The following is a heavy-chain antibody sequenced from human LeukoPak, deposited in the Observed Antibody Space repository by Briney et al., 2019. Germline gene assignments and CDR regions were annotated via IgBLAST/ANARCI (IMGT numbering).Heavy chain of an antibody. CDR1: GGSISSYY. CDR3: AKDRGSYYYDMDV. J-gene: IGHJ6*02. V-gene: IGHV4-59*01. Sequence: SETLSLTCTVSGGSISSYYWSWIRQPPGKGLEWIGYIYYSGSTNYNPSLKSRVTISVDTSKNQFSLKLSSVTAADTAVYYCAKDRGSYYYDMDVWGQGTTVTVS. CDR2: IYYSGST. D-gene: IGHD2-15*01.